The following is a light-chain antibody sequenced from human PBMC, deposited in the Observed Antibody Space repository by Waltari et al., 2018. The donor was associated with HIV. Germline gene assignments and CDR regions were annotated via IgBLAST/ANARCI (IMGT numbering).Light chain of an antibody. CDR3: CSYAGSSTSYV. CDR1: SSDVGGYNY. CDR2: DVS. V-gene: IGLV2-23*02. Sequence: QSALTQPASVSGSPGQSITISCTGTSSDVGGYNYVSWYQQHPDKAPQLMIYDVSKRPSGVPNRFSGSKAGNTASLTISVLQAEDEADYYCCSYAGSSTSYVVGTGTKVTVL. J-gene: IGLJ1*01.